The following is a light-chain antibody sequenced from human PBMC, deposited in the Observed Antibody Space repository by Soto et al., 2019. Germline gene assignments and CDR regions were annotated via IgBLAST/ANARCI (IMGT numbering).Light chain of an antibody. V-gene: IGLV2-14*01. CDR2: DVS. CDR3: SSYTGSSTLDV. CDR1: SSDVGGYNY. J-gene: IGLJ1*01. Sequence: QSALIQPASVSGSPGQSITISCTGTSSDVGGYNYVSWYQQHPGKAPKLIIYDVSNRPSGVSNRFSGSKSGNTASLTISGLQAEDEADYYCSSYTGSSTLDVFGTGTKVTVL.